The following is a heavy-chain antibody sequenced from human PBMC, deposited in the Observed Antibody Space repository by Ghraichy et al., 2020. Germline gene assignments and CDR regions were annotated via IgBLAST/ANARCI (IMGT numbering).Heavy chain of an antibody. V-gene: IGHV3-74*01. CDR3: ARDYVVVVPAAGYYYYGMDV. CDR1: GFTFSSYW. D-gene: IGHD2-2*01. Sequence: GGSLRLSCAASGFTFSSYWMHWVRQAPGKGLVWVSRINSDGSSTSYADSVKGRFTISRDNAKNTLYLQMNSLRAEDTAVYYCARDYVVVVPAAGYYYYGMDVWGQGTTVTVSS. J-gene: IGHJ6*02. CDR2: INSDGSST.